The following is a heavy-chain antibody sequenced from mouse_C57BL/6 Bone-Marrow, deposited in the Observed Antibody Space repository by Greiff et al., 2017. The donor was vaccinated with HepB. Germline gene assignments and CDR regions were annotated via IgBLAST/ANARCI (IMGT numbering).Heavy chain of an antibody. CDR1: GYTFTSYW. V-gene: IGHV1-69*01. CDR3: ARGQLRLGAMDY. J-gene: IGHJ4*01. Sequence: QVHVKQPGAELVMPGASVKLSCKASGYTFTSYWMHWVKQRPGQGLEWIGEIDPSDSYTNYNQKFKGKSTLTVDKSSSTAYMQLSSLTSEDSAVYYCARGQLRLGAMDYWGQGTSVTVSS. CDR2: IDPSDSYT. D-gene: IGHD3-2*02.